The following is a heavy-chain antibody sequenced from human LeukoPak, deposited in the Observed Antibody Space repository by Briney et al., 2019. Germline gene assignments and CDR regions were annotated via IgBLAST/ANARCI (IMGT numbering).Heavy chain of an antibody. V-gene: IGHV1-69*04. J-gene: IGHJ3*02. CDR2: IIPIFGIA. D-gene: IGHD1-26*01. CDR1: GGTFSSYA. CDR3: ARDIGWELLFEAFDI. Sequence: ASVKVSCKASGGTFSSYAISWVRQAPGQGLEWMGRIIPIFGIANYAQKFQGRVTITADKSTSTAYMELSSLRSEDTAVYYCARDIGWELLFEAFDIWGQGTMVTVSS.